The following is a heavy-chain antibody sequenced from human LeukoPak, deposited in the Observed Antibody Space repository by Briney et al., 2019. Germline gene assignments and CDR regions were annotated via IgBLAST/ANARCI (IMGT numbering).Heavy chain of an antibody. CDR2: IYSGTI. V-gene: IGHV3-53*01. CDR3: ARGEAHYYGPGSYSDY. CDR1: GFTVSSNS. D-gene: IGHD3-10*01. Sequence: QPGGSLRLSCTVSGFTVSSNSMSWVRQAPGKGLEWVSFIYSGTIHYSDSVKGRFTISRDNSKNTLYLQMNSLRAENTAVYYCARGEAHYYGPGSYSDYWGQGTLVTVSS. J-gene: IGHJ4*02.